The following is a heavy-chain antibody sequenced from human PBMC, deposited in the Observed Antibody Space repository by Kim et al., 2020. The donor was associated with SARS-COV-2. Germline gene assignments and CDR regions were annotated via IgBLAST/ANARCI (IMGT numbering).Heavy chain of an antibody. D-gene: IGHD5-12*01. Sequence: SETLSLTCTVSGGSISSSNYHWGWIRLAPGKGLEWIASIQYTGSTHYNPSLKSRVTISEDTARNQFSLRLRSVTAADTAVYYCARRKDGYNFVPHDSYFDPWGQGILVTVSS. J-gene: IGHJ5*02. V-gene: IGHV4-39*01. CDR2: IQYTGST. CDR1: GGSISSSNYH. CDR3: ARRKDGYNFVPHDSYFDP.